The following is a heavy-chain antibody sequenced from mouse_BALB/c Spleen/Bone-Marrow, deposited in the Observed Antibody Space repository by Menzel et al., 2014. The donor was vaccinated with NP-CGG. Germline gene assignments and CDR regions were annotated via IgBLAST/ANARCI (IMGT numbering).Heavy chain of an antibody. V-gene: IGHV5-6*02. Sequence: EVKLVESGGDLVKPGGSLKLSCAASGLTFSSYGFFWVRQTPDKRLEWVATISNGGTFTYYPDSVKGRFTISRDNAKNTLYLQMSSLKSEDTAMYYCSRRQGGNYAMDYWGQGTSVTVSS. CDR1: GLTFSSYG. CDR3: SRRQGGNYAMDY. CDR2: ISNGGTFT. J-gene: IGHJ4*01.